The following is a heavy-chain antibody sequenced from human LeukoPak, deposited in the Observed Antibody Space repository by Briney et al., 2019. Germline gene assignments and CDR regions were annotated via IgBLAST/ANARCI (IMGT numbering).Heavy chain of an antibody. V-gene: IGHV3-30*04. Sequence: GGSLRLSCAASGFTFSTYAMHWVRQAPGKGLEWVAVISYDGSNKYYADSVKGRFTISRDNSKNTLYLQMNSLRAEDTAVYYCARERITMIVVVTGGAFDIWGQGTMVTVSS. CDR1: GFTFSTYA. J-gene: IGHJ3*02. CDR3: ARERITMIVVVTGGAFDI. D-gene: IGHD3-22*01. CDR2: ISYDGSNK.